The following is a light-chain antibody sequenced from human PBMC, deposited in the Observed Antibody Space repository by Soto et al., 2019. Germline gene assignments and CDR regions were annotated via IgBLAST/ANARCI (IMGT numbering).Light chain of an antibody. Sequence: QSPSSLSASVGDRVTITCRASQSISSYLNWYQQKPGKAPKLLIYAASSLQSGVPSRFSGSGSGTDFTLTISSLQPEDFAVYYCQQRSNWPPSITFGQGTRLEI. V-gene: IGKV1-39*01. CDR1: QSISSY. J-gene: IGKJ5*01. CDR2: AAS. CDR3: QQRSNWPPSIT.